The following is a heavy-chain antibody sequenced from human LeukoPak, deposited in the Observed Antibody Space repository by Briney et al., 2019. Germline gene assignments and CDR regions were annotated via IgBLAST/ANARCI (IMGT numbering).Heavy chain of an antibody. CDR1: GFTSSSYW. CDR2: IKQDGSEK. CDR3: ARAPYCIGGSCRFDY. J-gene: IGHJ4*02. Sequence: PGGSLRHSCAVSGFTSSSYWMSWVRQAPGKGLEWVANIKQDGSEKYYVDSVKGRFTTSRDNAKNSLYLQMNSLRAEDTAVYYCARAPYCIGGSCRFDYWGQGTLVTVSS. V-gene: IGHV3-7*03. D-gene: IGHD2-15*01.